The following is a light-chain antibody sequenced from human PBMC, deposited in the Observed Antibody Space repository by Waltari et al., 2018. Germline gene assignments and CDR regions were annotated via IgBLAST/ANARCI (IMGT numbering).Light chain of an antibody. CDR3: QQYNNWPST. CDR1: QSVSSN. J-gene: IGKJ5*01. V-gene: IGKV3-15*01. Sequence: EIVMTQSPATLSVSPGERATLSCRASQSVSSNLAWYQQKPGQAPRLLIYRASTRATGIPARFSGSGSGTECTLTISSLQSEDFAVYYCQQYNNWPSTFGQGTRLEIK. CDR2: RAS.